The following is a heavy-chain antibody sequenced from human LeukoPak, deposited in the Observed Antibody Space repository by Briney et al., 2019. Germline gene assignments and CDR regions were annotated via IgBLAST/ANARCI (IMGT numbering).Heavy chain of an antibody. CDR3: ARTTVTMFFDY. CDR2: INHSGST. J-gene: IGHJ4*02. CDR1: GGSFSGYY. D-gene: IGHD4-17*01. V-gene: IGHV4-34*01. Sequence: KPSETLSLTCAVYGGSFSGYYWSWIRQPPGKGLEWIGEINHSGSTNYNPSLKSRVTISVDTSKNQFSLKLSSVTAADTAVYYCARTTVTMFFDYWGQGTPVAVSS.